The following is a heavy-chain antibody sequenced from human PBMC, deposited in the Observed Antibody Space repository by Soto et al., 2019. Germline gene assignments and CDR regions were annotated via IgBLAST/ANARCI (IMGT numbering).Heavy chain of an antibody. CDR3: ARESHDILTGPPWVWYFDL. CDR1: GGSFSGYY. CDR2: INDRGSI. Sequence: QVQLQQWGAGPLRPLETLSLTCGVSGGSFSGYYWAWIRQPPGTGLEWIGEINDRGSINYNPSLKSRVRISVDTSKNHYSLRLRSVTAADTAVYYCARESHDILTGPPWVWYFDLWGRGTLVTVSS. V-gene: IGHV4-34*01. D-gene: IGHD3-9*01. J-gene: IGHJ2*01.